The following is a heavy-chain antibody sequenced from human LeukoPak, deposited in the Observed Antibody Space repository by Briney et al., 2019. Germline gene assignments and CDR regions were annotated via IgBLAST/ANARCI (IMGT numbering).Heavy chain of an antibody. Sequence: GGSLRLSCSPSGFSLSNYWMHWVRQAPGKGLVWASRINPDGSVTNHADSVKGRFTISRDNAKNTLYLQTNSLRVEDTAVYYCSRDTYGYEDHWGQGTLVTVSS. V-gene: IGHV3-74*01. J-gene: IGHJ4*02. CDR1: GFSLSNYW. CDR3: SRDTYGYEDH. CDR2: INPDGSVT. D-gene: IGHD3-16*01.